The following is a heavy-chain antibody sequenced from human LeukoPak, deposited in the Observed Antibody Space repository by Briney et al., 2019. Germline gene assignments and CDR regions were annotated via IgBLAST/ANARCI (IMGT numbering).Heavy chain of an antibody. CDR1: GFTFSSYG. CDR2: ISYDGGNK. J-gene: IGHJ4*02. V-gene: IGHV3-30*18. Sequence: TGGSLRLSCAASGFTFSSYGMHWVRQAPGKGLEWVAVISYDGGNKYYADSVKGRFTISRDNSKNTLYLQMNSLRAEDTAVYYCAKDEVGYWGQGTLVTVSS. CDR3: AKDEVGY.